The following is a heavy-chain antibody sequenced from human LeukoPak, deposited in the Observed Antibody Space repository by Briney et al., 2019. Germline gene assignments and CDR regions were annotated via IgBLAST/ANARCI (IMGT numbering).Heavy chain of an antibody. CDR2: MKEEGSEK. Sequence: GGSLRLSCAASGFTFSSYWMTWVRQAPGKGLEWVANMKEEGSEKYCVDSVKGRFTISRDNAKNSLYLQINSLRAEDTAVYYCARATMTDILLENWGQGTLVTVSS. CDR3: ARATMTDILLEN. J-gene: IGHJ4*02. V-gene: IGHV3-7*05. D-gene: IGHD2-21*02. CDR1: GFTFSSYW.